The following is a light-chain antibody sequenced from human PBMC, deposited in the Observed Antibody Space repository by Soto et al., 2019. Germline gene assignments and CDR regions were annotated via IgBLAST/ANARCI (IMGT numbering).Light chain of an antibody. CDR1: QTISSC. CDR2: KAS. J-gene: IGKJ1*01. Sequence: DIQMTQSPSTLSASVGDRVTITCRASQTISSCLAWYQQKPGKAPKLLIYKASTLKTGVPSRFSGSGSGTDFTLTISSLQPDDFATYYCQHYNSYSEAFGQGTKVELK. CDR3: QHYNSYSEA. V-gene: IGKV1-5*03.